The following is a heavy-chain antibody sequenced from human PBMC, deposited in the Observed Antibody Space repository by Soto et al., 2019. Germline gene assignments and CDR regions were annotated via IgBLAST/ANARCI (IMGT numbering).Heavy chain of an antibody. CDR3: AKVGIAEAGTPFDY. D-gene: IGHD6-13*01. CDR2: IIPIFGTA. J-gene: IGHJ4*02. Sequence: ASVKVSCKASGGTFSSYAISWVRQAPGQGLEWMGGIIPIFGTANYAQKFQGRVTITADESTSTAYMELSSLRSEDTAVYYCAKVGIAEAGTPFDYWGQGTLVSVSS. CDR1: GGTFSSYA. V-gene: IGHV1-69*13.